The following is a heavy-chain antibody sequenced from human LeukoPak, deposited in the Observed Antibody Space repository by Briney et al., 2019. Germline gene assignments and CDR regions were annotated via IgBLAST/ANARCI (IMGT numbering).Heavy chain of an antibody. CDR3: ACVVGATSEKSN. D-gene: IGHD1-26*01. CDR1: GYTFNDYY. CDR2: INPDSGGT. Sequence: ASVKVSCKASGYTFNDYYMHWVRQAPGQGLEWIGRINPDSGGTDYAQKFQGRVTMTRDTSISTAYMELSRLRSDDTAVYYCACVVGATSEKSNWGQGTLVTASS. V-gene: IGHV1-2*02. J-gene: IGHJ4*02.